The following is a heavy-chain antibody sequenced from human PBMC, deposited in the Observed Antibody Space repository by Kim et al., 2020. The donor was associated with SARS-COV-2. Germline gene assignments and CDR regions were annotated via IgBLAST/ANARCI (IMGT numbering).Heavy chain of an antibody. V-gene: IGHV3-30*18. CDR1: GFTFSSYG. Sequence: GGSLRLSCAASGFTFSSYGMHWVRQAPGKGLEWVAVISYDGSNKYYADSVKGRFTISRDNSKNTLYLQMNSLRAKDTAVYYCAKGGSEYYYDTSGSFYYFDYWGQGTLVTVSS. J-gene: IGHJ4*02. CDR3: AKGGSEYYYDTSGSFYYFDY. D-gene: IGHD3-22*01. CDR2: ISYDGSNK.